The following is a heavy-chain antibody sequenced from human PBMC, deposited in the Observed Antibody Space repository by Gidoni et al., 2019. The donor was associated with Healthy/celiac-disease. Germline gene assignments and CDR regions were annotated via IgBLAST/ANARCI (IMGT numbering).Heavy chain of an antibody. J-gene: IGHJ6*04. CDR3: ARVGSLRWDFWSGSAGDYGMDV. CDR2: ISSSSSYI. Sequence: EVQLVESGGGVVKPGGSLRLSCAASGCPFSSYSMNWLRQAPGKGLEWVSSISSSSSYIYYADSVKGRFTISRDNAKNSLYLQMNSLRAEDTAVYYCARVGSLRWDFWSGSAGDYGMDVWGKGTTVTVSS. CDR1: GCPFSSYS. D-gene: IGHD3-3*01. V-gene: IGHV3-21*01.